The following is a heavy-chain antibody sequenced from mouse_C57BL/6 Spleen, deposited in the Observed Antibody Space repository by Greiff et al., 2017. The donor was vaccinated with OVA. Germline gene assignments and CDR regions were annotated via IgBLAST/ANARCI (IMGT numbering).Heavy chain of an antibody. CDR3: ARPDDGYYDYAMDY. Sequence: EVHLVESGGGLVQPGGSLKLSCAASGFTFSDYYMYWVRQTPEKRLEWVAYISNGGGSTYYPDTVKGRFTVSRDNAKNTLYLQMSRLKSEDTAMYYCARPDDGYYDYAMDYWGQGTSVTVSS. CDR2: ISNGGGST. D-gene: IGHD2-3*01. V-gene: IGHV5-12*01. CDR1: GFTFSDYY. J-gene: IGHJ4*01.